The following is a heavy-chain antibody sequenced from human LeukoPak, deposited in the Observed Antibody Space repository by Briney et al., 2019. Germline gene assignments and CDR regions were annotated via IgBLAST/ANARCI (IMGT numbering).Heavy chain of an antibody. Sequence: GGSLRLSCAASGFTFSSYAMSWVRHAPGKGLEWVSAISGSGGSTYYADSVKGRFTISGDNSKNTLYLQMNSLRAEDTAVYYCAYFTPSSWYFGYWGQGTLVTVSS. CDR1: GFTFSSYA. CDR3: AYFTPSSWYFGY. J-gene: IGHJ4*02. V-gene: IGHV3-23*01. D-gene: IGHD6-13*01. CDR2: ISGSGGST.